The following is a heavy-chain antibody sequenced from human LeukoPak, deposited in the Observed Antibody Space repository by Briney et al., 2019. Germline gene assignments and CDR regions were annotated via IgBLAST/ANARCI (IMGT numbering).Heavy chain of an antibody. CDR1: GGSISSGDYY. J-gene: IGHJ4*02. V-gene: IGHV4-30-4*01. D-gene: IGHD2-15*01. Sequence: PSETLSLTCTVSGGSISSGDYYWSWIRQPPGKGLEWIGYIYYSGSTYYNPSLKSRVTISVDTSKNQFSLKLSSVTAADTAVYYCAKDRPPHCSGGSCVLFDYWGQGTLVTVSS. CDR3: AKDRPPHCSGGSCVLFDY. CDR2: IYYSGST.